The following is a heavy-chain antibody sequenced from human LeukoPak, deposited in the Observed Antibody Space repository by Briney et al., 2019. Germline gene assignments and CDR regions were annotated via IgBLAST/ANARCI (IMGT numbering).Heavy chain of an antibody. CDR2: IIPIFGTA. CDR3: ARDRAVLLWFGELFPNDAFDI. Sequence: SVKVSCKASGGTFSSYAISWVRQAPGQGLEWMGGIIPIFGTANYAQKFQGRVTITADESTSTAYMELSSLRSEDTAVYYCARDRAVLLWFGELFPNDAFDIWGQGTMLTVSS. J-gene: IGHJ3*02. CDR1: GGTFSSYA. V-gene: IGHV1-69*01. D-gene: IGHD3-10*01.